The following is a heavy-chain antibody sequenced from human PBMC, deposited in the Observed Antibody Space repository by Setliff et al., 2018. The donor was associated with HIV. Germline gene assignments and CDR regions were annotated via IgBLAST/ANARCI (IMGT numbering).Heavy chain of an antibody. CDR3: ARGHYSSSSG. D-gene: IGHD6-6*01. V-gene: IGHV3-23*01. CDR1: GFTFNTYA. Sequence: GGSLRLSCAASGFTFNTYAMTWVRQAPGKGLEWVSSIITNGGTTFYSDSVKGRFTISRDDSNNLLYLQMNSLRAEDTAVYYCARGHYSSSSGWGQGALVTVSS. CDR2: IITNGGTT. J-gene: IGHJ4*02.